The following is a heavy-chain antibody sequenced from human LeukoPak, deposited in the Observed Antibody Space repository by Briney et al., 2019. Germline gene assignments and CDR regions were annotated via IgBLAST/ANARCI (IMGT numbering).Heavy chain of an antibody. CDR3: ARDGRGELRRAFDI. CDR1: GGSFSGYY. CDR2: INHSGST. J-gene: IGHJ3*02. D-gene: IGHD1-26*01. Sequence: PSETLSLTCAVYGGSFSGYYWSWIRQPPGKGLEWIGEINHSGSTNYNPSLKSRVTISVDTSKNQFSLKLSSVTAADTAVYYCARDGRGELRRAFDIWGQGTMVTVSS. V-gene: IGHV4-34*01.